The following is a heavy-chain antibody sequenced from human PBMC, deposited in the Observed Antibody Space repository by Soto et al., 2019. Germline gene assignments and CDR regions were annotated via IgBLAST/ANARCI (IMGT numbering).Heavy chain of an antibody. Sequence: GGSLXLSCAASGFTVSSNYMSWVRQAPGKGLEWVSLIYTGGKTYYADSVKGRFTISRDNSKNTLFLQMNSLTAEDTAVYYCARVASSSSPFDPWGQGTLVTVSS. D-gene: IGHD2-2*01. V-gene: IGHV3-66*01. CDR1: GFTVSSNY. CDR2: IYTGGKT. CDR3: ARVASSSSPFDP. J-gene: IGHJ5*02.